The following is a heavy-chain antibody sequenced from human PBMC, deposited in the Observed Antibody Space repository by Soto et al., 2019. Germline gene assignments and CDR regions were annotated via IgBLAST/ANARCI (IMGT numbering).Heavy chain of an antibody. CDR1: GGSFSGYY. J-gene: IGHJ6*02. CDR3: ARGMYSSSWYTYYYGMDV. CDR2: INHSGST. V-gene: IGHV4-34*01. Sequence: LSLTCAVYGGSFSGYYWSWICQPPGKGLEWIGEINHSGSTNYNPSLKSRVTISVDTSKNQFSLKLSSVTAADTAVYYCARGMYSSSWYTYYYGMDVWGQGTTVTVSS. D-gene: IGHD6-13*01.